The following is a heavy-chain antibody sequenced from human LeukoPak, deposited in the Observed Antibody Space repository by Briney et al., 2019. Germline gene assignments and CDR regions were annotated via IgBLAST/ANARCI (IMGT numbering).Heavy chain of an antibody. CDR1: GFTFGDYA. D-gene: IGHD3-3*01. V-gene: IGHV3-49*04. CDR2: IRSKAYGGTT. Sequence: GGSLRLSCTACGFTFGDYAMSWVRQAPGKGLEWVGFIRSKAYGGTTEYAASVKGRFTISRDDSKSIAYLQMNSLKTEDTAVYYCTRAMPDDFWSGYASFYFDYWGQGTLVTVSS. CDR3: TRAMPDDFWSGYASFYFDY. J-gene: IGHJ4*02.